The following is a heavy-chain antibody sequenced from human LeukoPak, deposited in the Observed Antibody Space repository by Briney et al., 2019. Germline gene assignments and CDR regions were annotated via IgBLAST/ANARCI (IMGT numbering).Heavy chain of an antibody. D-gene: IGHD3-16*01. Sequence: GGSLRLSCAASGFTFSSYVMHWVRQAPGKGLEWVAAIWPDGSYKYYADSVKGRFTISRDNSKNTVYLQMNTLRDEDTAVYYCARAVGPFDYWGQGTLVTVSS. CDR2: IWPDGSYK. V-gene: IGHV3-33*01. CDR1: GFTFSSYV. J-gene: IGHJ4*02. CDR3: ARAVGPFDY.